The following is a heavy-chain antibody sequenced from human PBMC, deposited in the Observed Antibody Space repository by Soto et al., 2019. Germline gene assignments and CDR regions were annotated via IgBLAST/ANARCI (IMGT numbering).Heavy chain of an antibody. Sequence: SETLSLTCTVSGVSISSYYWSWIRQPPGKGLEWIGYIYYSGSTNYNPSLKSRVTISVDTSKNQFSLKLSSVTAADTAVYYCARVFSDSSSFFDPWGQGTPVTVSS. CDR1: GVSISSYY. D-gene: IGHD6-13*01. V-gene: IGHV4-59*12. CDR3: ARVFSDSSSFFDP. J-gene: IGHJ5*02. CDR2: IYYSGST.